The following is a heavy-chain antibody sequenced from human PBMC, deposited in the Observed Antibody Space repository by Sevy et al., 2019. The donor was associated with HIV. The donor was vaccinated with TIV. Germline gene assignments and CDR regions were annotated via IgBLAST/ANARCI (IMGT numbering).Heavy chain of an antibody. V-gene: IGHV3-23*01. Sequence: GGSLRLSCAASGFTFSRFAMSWVRQAPGKGLEWVSIISGSGDITYYEQSVKGRFTISRDNSNNTLSLQMKSLRAGDTAISFCAKTGRISALGQFDYWGQGTLVTVSS. CDR3: AKTGRISALGQFDY. D-gene: IGHD6-13*01. CDR1: GFTFSRFA. J-gene: IGHJ4*02. CDR2: ISGSGDIT.